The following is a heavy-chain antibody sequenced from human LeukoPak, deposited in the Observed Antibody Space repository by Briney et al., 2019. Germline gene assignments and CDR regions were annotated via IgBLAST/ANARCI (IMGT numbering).Heavy chain of an antibody. CDR2: IYYSGST. CDR1: GGSISSSSYY. Sequence: SETLSLTCTVSGGSISSSSYYWGWIRQPPGKGLEWIGSIYYSGSTYYNPSLKSRVTISVDTSKNQFSLNLSSVTAADTAVFYRAGDSQTAEYFHHWGQGTLVTVSS. V-gene: IGHV4-39*07. CDR3: AGDSQTAEYFHH. J-gene: IGHJ1*01.